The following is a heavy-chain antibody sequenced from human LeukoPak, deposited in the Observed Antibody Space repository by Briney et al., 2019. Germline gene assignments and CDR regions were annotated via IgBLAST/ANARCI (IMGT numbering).Heavy chain of an antibody. CDR3: ARARDVDTAMLS. J-gene: IGHJ4*02. CDR1: GYTFTRYG. V-gene: IGHV1-18*01. Sequence: GATVKVSCKASGYTFTRYGISWVRQAPGQGLEWMGWISAYNVNTNYAQNLQGRVTMTTDTSTSTAYMELRSLRSDDTAVYYCARARDVDTAMLSWGQGTLVTVSS. D-gene: IGHD5-18*01. CDR2: ISAYNVNT.